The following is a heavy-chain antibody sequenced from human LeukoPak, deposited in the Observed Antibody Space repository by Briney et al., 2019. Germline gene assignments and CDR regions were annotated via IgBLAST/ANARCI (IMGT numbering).Heavy chain of an antibody. CDR1: GFTFSNAW. CDR2: IKSKTDGGTT. Sequence: GGSLRLSCAASGFTFSNAWMSWVRQAPGKGLEGGGRIKSKTDGGTTDYAAPVKGRFTISRDDSKNTLYLQMNSLKTEATAVYYCTTDPGWDAFDIWGQGTMVTVSS. D-gene: IGHD1-14*01. V-gene: IGHV3-15*01. CDR3: TTDPGWDAFDI. J-gene: IGHJ3*02.